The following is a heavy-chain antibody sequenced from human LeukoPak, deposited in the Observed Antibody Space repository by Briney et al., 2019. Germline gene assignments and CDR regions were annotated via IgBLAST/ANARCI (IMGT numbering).Heavy chain of an antibody. J-gene: IGHJ4*02. CDR1: GDSVSSGGYY. D-gene: IGHD6-13*01. V-gene: IGHV4-61*03. Sequence: SETLSLTCTVSGDSVSSGGYYWSWLRQPPGTGLEWIGYIYYNGNTNYNPSLKTRVTISVDTSKNHFSLKLSSVTAADTAVYYCARDRMQQRNFDYWGQGTLVTVSS. CDR2: IYYNGNT. CDR3: ARDRMQQRNFDY.